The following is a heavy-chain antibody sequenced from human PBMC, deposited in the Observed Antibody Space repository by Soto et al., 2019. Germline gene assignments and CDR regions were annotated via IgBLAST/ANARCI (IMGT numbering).Heavy chain of an antibody. J-gene: IGHJ3*02. Sequence: GSLRLSCAVSGYICSSYDMSWVRQAPGKGLAWVSTILVAGSQHYEDSVQGRFTISRDTSKNTVFLYMNSLTAGDTAVYYCAKATATGGGAFEIYGQGTMVTVSS. CDR1: GYICSSYD. V-gene: IGHV3-23*01. D-gene: IGHD2-8*02. CDR3: AKATATGGGAFEI. CDR2: ILVAGSQ.